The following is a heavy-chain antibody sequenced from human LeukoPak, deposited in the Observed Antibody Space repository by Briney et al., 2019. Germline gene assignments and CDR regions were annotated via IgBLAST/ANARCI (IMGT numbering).Heavy chain of an antibody. CDR3: AKDLEQWPAFDI. J-gene: IGHJ3*02. Sequence: GGSLRLSCAASGFTFSSYAMSWVRQAPGKGLEWVSAISGSGGSTYYADSVKGRFTISRDNSKNTLYPQMNSLRAEDTAVYYCAKDLEQWPAFDIWGQGTMVTVSS. D-gene: IGHD6-19*01. V-gene: IGHV3-23*01. CDR2: ISGSGGST. CDR1: GFTFSSYA.